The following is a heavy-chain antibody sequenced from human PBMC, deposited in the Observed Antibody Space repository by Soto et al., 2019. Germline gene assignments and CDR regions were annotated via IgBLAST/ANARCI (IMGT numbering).Heavy chain of an antibody. V-gene: IGHV3-74*01. Sequence: GESLKISCAASGFTFSSYWMHWVRQAPGKGLVWVSRINSDGSSTSYVDSVKGRFTISRDNAKNTLYLQMNSLRAEDTAVYYCAREYSSSWYYWGQGTLVTVSS. D-gene: IGHD6-13*01. J-gene: IGHJ4*02. CDR1: GFTFSSYW. CDR2: INSDGSST. CDR3: AREYSSSWYY.